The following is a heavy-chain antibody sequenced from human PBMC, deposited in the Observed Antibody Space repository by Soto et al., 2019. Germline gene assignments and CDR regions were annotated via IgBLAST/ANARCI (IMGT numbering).Heavy chain of an antibody. CDR3: ARDLEYSSCWPSPYYYYYGMDV. CDR2: INAGNGNT. CDR1: GYTFTSYA. Sequence: GASVKVSCKASGYTFTSYAMHWVRQAPGQRLEWMGWINAGNGNTKYSQKFQGRVTITRDTSASTAYMELSSLRSEDTAVYYCARDLEYSSCWPSPYYYYYGMDVWGQGTTVTVSS. D-gene: IGHD6-19*01. V-gene: IGHV1-3*01. J-gene: IGHJ6*02.